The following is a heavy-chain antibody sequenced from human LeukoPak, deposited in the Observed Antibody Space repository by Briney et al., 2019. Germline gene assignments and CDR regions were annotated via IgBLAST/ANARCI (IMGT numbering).Heavy chain of an antibody. V-gene: IGHV3-9*02. CDR2: ISWNSGSI. J-gene: IGHJ3*02. CDR1: GFTSDDYA. D-gene: IGHD3-10*01. CDR3: ARDRLVLLWFGDAFDI. Sequence: GGSLRLSCAASGFTSDDYAMHWVRQAPGKGLEWVSGISWNSGSIGYADSVKGRFTISRDNAKNSLYLQMNSLRAEDTAVYYCARDRLVLLWFGDAFDIWGQGTMVTVSS.